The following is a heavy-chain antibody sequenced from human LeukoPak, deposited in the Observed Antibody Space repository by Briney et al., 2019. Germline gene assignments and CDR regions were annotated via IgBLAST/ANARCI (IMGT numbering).Heavy chain of an antibody. D-gene: IGHD2-15*01. CDR3: AKGATIAATLGWFDP. CDR1: GFPYDDYA. CDR2: ISWNSGSI. Sequence: PGGSLRLSCAASGFPYDDYAMHWVRQAPGKGLEWVSGISWNSGSIGYADSVKGRFTISRDNAKNSLYLQMNSLRAEDTALYYCAKGATIAATLGWFDPWGQGTLVTVSS. V-gene: IGHV3-9*01. J-gene: IGHJ5*02.